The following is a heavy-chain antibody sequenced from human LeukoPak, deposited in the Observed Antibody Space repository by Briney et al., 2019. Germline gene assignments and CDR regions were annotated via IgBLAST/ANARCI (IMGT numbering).Heavy chain of an antibody. CDR2: IYYSGST. CDR1: GGSISSYY. Sequence: KPSETLSLTCTVSGGSISSYYWSWIRQPPGKGLEWIGNIYYSGSTNYDPSLKSRVTISVDTSKNQFSLKLSSVTAADTAVYYCARRRDGYNFDYWGQGTLVTVSS. D-gene: IGHD5-24*01. V-gene: IGHV4-59*01. CDR3: ARRRDGYNFDY. J-gene: IGHJ4*02.